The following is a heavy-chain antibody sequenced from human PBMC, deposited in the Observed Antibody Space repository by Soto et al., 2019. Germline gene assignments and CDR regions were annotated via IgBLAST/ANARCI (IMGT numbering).Heavy chain of an antibody. CDR3: ARDDPDDTVANWYFDL. D-gene: IGHD4-17*01. CDR1: GYTFTSYG. Sequence: QVQLVQSGAEVKKPGASVKVSCKASGYTFTSYGISWVRQAPGQGLEWMGWISAYNGNTNYAQKLQGRVTMTPDTSTTTAYMELRSLRSDDTPVYYCARDDPDDTVANWYFDLWGRGTLVTVSS. J-gene: IGHJ2*01. V-gene: IGHV1-18*01. CDR2: ISAYNGNT.